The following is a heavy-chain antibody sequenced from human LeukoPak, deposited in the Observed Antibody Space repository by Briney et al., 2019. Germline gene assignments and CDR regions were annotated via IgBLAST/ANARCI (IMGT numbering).Heavy chain of an antibody. CDR2: ISWNSGSI. J-gene: IGHJ4*02. Sequence: HSGGSLRLSCAASGFTFDDYAMHWVRHAPGKGLEWVSGISWNSGSIGYADSVKGRFTISRDNAKNSLYLQMNSLRAEDMALYYCAKDIGYYDSSGFDYWGQGTLVTVSS. CDR1: GFTFDDYA. V-gene: IGHV3-9*03. D-gene: IGHD3-22*01. CDR3: AKDIGYYDSSGFDY.